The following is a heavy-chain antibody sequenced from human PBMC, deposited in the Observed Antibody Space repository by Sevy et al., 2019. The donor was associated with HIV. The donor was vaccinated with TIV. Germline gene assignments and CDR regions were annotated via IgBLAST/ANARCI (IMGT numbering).Heavy chain of an antibody. Sequence: GGSLRLSCTTSGFTFSDYAMNWVRQAPGKGLEWVAFLKSTADGGTVDHAASVKGRFTISRDDSKRIAYLQMNDLTTEDTGVYYCTRWKGLQSIFDYWGQGALVTVSS. V-gene: IGHV3-49*04. J-gene: IGHJ4*02. CDR3: TRWKGLQSIFDY. CDR2: LKSTADGGTV. CDR1: GFTFSDYA. D-gene: IGHD1-1*01.